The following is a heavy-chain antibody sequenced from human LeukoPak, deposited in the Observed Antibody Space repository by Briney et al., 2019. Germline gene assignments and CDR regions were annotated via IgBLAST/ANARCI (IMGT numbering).Heavy chain of an antibody. J-gene: IGHJ5*02. V-gene: IGHV3-74*01. D-gene: IGHD6-25*01. CDR2: MDTDGRTT. CDR3: ATYVTRSEDR. Sequence: GGSLRLSCVVSGFPFGNFWMHWVRHVPGKRLVWVARMDTDGRTTDYGDFVKGQFNISRDNARNTLYIQRRSLRADDTALYSCATYVTRSEDRWGRGTRASVSS. CDR1: GFPFGNFW.